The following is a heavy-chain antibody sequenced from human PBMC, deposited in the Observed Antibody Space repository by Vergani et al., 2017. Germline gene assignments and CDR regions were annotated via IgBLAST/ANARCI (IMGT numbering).Heavy chain of an antibody. V-gene: IGHV3-48*01. CDR3: AGEYSSTSGRAFDF. Sequence: EGWLVESGGGWVQPGGSLRLSCVVSGFEFSSYIMNWVRQAPGKGLEWVSFVSTCTKSKSYAESVKVRFTISRDSATNSLYLQMDSLRAEDTAVYYCAGEYSSTSGRAFDFWGQGTKVTGSS. CDR1: GFEFSSYI. D-gene: IGHD2-2*01. J-gene: IGHJ3*01. CDR2: VSTCTKSK.